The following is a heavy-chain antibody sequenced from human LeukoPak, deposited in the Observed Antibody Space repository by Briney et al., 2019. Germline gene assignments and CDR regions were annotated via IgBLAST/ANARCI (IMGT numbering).Heavy chain of an antibody. CDR2: ISYDGSNK. J-gene: IGHJ4*02. CDR3: ARVPLRYFDWLSSAAPFDY. V-gene: IGHV3-30*04. D-gene: IGHD3-9*01. CDR1: GFTFSSYA. Sequence: GGSLRLSCAASGFTFSSYAMHWVRQAPGKGLEWVAVISYDGSNKYYADSVKGRFTISRDNSKNTLYLRMNSLRAEDTAVYYCARVPLRYFDWLSSAAPFDYWGQGTLVTVSS.